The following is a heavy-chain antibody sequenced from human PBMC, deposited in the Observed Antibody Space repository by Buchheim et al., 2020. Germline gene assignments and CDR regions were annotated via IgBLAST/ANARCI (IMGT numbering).Heavy chain of an antibody. CDR3: AKGNSIVGTTKHFDN. J-gene: IGHJ4*02. D-gene: IGHD1-26*01. Sequence: DVQLLESGGGLVQPGGSLRLSCAVSGFTFSDYVMSRVRQAPGKGLEWVSAISGSATNTYYADSVKGRFIISRDNSKNTLHLQMNSLRAEDTAVYYCAKGNSIVGTTKHFDNWGQGTL. V-gene: IGHV3-23*01. CDR1: GFTFSDYV. CDR2: ISGSATNT.